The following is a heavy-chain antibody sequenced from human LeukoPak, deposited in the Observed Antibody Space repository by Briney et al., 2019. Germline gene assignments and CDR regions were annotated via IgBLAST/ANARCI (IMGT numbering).Heavy chain of an antibody. Sequence: SETLSLTCTVSGGSISSYYWSWIRQPPGKGLEWIGYIYYSGSTNYNPSLKSRVTISVDTPKNQFSLKLSSVTAADTAVYYCARARPIGSGYYSYSFDYWGQGTLVTVSS. D-gene: IGHD3-22*01. CDR2: IYYSGST. CDR1: GGSISSYY. CDR3: ARARPIGSGYYSYSFDY. J-gene: IGHJ4*02. V-gene: IGHV4-59*12.